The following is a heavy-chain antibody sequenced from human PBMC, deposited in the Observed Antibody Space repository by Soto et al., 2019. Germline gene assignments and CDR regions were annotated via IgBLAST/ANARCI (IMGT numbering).Heavy chain of an antibody. CDR3: ATTLTAPGIN. D-gene: IGHD6-13*01. V-gene: IGHV3-30-3*01. J-gene: IGHJ4*02. Sequence: RLSCAGPGFTFSTYPMHWVRQSPGKGLEWVAVISYDGSNVNYADSVKGRFIISRDNSKKTLYLEMNSLRYEDTAVYYCATTLTAPGINCGQGTLVTVSA. CDR2: ISYDGSNV. CDR1: GFTFSTYP.